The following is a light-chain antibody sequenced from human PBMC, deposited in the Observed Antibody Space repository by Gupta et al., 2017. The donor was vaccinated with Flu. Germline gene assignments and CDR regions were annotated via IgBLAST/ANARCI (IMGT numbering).Light chain of an antibody. CDR1: QSVLFSSNNKNH. Sequence: DIVMTQSPDSLAVSLGERATINCKSSQSVLFSSNNKNHLAWYQKKPGQPPTLLIYWASTRESGVPDRFSGSGSGTDFTLTISSLQSEDVAVYYCQQYYSSTPTFGGGTKVEIK. CDR2: WAS. J-gene: IGKJ4*01. CDR3: QQYYSSTPT. V-gene: IGKV4-1*01.